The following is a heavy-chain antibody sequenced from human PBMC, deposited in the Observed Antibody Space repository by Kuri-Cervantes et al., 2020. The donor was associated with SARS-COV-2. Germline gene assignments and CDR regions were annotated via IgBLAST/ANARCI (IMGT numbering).Heavy chain of an antibody. D-gene: IGHD3-9*01. CDR1: GFTFSSYS. Sequence: GESLKISCAASGFTFSSYSMNWVRQAPGKGLEWVSSISSSSSYIYYADSVKGRFTISRDNAKNSLYLQMNSLRAEDTAVYYCARDRRPHMYDILAGYFRPFDYWGQGTLVTVSS. J-gene: IGHJ4*02. V-gene: IGHV3-21*01. CDR3: ARDRRPHMYDILAGYFRPFDY. CDR2: ISSSSSYI.